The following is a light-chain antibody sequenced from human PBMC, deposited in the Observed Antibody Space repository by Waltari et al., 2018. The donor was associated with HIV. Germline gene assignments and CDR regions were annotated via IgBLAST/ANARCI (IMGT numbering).Light chain of an antibody. J-gene: IGLJ3*02. V-gene: IGLV6-57*04. CDR3: QSFETGTWV. CDR1: GGSIASNF. CDR2: ENN. Sequence: NFMLTQPHSVSESPGKTVTISCTRSGGSIASNFVQRYQQRPGSAPTTVIYENNERPSGVPDRFSGSIDSSSNSASLTISGLKTEDEADYYCQSFETGTWVFGGGTKLTVL.